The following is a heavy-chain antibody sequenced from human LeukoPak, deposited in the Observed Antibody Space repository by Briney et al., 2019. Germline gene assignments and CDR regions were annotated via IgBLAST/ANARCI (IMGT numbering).Heavy chain of an antibody. J-gene: IGHJ4*02. V-gene: IGHV3-74*01. D-gene: IGHD3-10*01. CDR1: GFTFSSYW. CDR2: INSDGSST. CDR3: ARGTRYGSGCYYF. Sequence: GGSLRLSCAASGFTFSSYWMHWVRQAPGKGLVWVSRINSDGSSTSYADSVKGRFTISRDNAKNTLYLQMNSLRAEDTAVYYCARGTRYGSGCYYFWGQGTLVTVSS.